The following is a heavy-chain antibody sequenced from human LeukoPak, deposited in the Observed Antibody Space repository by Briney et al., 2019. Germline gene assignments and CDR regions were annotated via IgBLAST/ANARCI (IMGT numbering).Heavy chain of an antibody. CDR3: ARHSGSGYYFYFYTMDV. V-gene: IGHV4-39*01. J-gene: IGHJ6*01. CDR1: GASISSSTYY. CDR2: IYETGST. Sequence: SETLSLTCTVSGASISSSTYYWGWIRQPPGKGLEWIGCIYETGSTYYKSSLKSRVTISVDTSKNQFSLKLSSVTAADTAVYYCARHSGSGYYFYFYTMDVWGQGATVTVSS. D-gene: IGHD2-15*01.